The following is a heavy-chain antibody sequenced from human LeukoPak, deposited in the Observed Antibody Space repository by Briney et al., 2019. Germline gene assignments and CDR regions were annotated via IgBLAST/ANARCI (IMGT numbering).Heavy chain of an antibody. V-gene: IGHV3-23*01. J-gene: IGHJ4*02. Sequence: GGSLRLSCAASGFTFNYYALSWIRQAPGKGLEWVSAVSSSGGSTYYADSVKGRFTISRDNSKNTVYLQLSSLRAEDTAVYYCAKDPSDFLVDCWGQGTLVTVSS. CDR3: AKDPSDFLVDC. D-gene: IGHD2-21*02. CDR2: VSSSGGST. CDR1: GFTFNYYA.